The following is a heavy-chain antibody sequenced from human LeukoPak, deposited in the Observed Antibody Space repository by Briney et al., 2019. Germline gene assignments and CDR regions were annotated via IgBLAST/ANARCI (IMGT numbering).Heavy chain of an antibody. CDR1: GGPFTSYP. V-gene: IGHV1-69*13. CDR2: VIPIFGVT. CDR3: AREMGDTAMVFNS. Sequence: SVKVSCKVSGGPFTSYPISWVRQAPGQGLEWMGEVIPIFGVTNYAQGFQDRITITANESTTTVYMEMNSLRFDDTAVFFCAREMGDTAMVFNSWGQGTLVTVSP. D-gene: IGHD5-18*01. J-gene: IGHJ4*01.